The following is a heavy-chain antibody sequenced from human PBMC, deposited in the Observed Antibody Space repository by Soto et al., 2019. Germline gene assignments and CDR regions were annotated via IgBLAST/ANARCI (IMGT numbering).Heavy chain of an antibody. V-gene: IGHV3-72*01. Sequence: EVQLVESGGGLVQPGGSLRLSCAASGFTFSDYIMDWVRQAPGKGLEWVGRSRNNAKSYTSEYAASVRGRFIISRDDSKNALYLQMNRLKTEDTAVYYCTRYRKQGSSGWALDYWGQGTLVTVS. CDR3: TRYRKQGSSGWALDY. D-gene: IGHD6-19*01. J-gene: IGHJ4*01. CDR2: SRNNAKSYTS. CDR1: GFTFSDYI.